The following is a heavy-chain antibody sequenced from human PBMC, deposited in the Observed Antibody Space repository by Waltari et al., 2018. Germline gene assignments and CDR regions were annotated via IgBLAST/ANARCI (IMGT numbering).Heavy chain of an antibody. CDR3: ATGGLSDYYYYMDV. D-gene: IGHD3-16*01. Sequence: VQLVQSGAEVKKPGASVKVSCKVSGYTLTELSMHWVRQAPGKGLEWMGGFDPEEGETTNAQKFQGEVTMPEDTSTDTAYMELSSLGSEDTAVYYCATGGLSDYYYYMDVWGKGTTVTVSS. V-gene: IGHV1-24*01. J-gene: IGHJ6*03. CDR1: GYTLTELS. CDR2: FDPEEGET.